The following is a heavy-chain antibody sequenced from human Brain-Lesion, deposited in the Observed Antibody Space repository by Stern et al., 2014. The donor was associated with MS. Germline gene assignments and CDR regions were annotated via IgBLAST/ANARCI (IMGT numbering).Heavy chain of an antibody. J-gene: IGHJ4*02. CDR3: ARDRVTTVTTYYFDS. D-gene: IGHD4-17*01. CDR1: GFTVSNYY. Sequence: EDQLVESGGGLVQPGGSLRLYCAASGFTVSNYYMSWVRQAPGKGLEWVSIIYTSGKTYYADSVRGRFVISRDKSKSTLYLQMDSLRPEDTAVYYCARDRVTTVTTYYFDSWGQGTRVTVSS. CDR2: IYTSGKT. V-gene: IGHV3-66*02.